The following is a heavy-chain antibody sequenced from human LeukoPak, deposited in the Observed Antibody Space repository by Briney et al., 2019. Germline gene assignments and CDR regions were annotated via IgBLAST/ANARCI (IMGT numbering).Heavy chain of an antibody. J-gene: IGHJ5*02. CDR2: ITPNSGGT. D-gene: IGHD2-15*01. CDR3: ARDRLIVVVVAAGNWFDP. CDR1: GYTFTGYY. V-gene: IGHV1-2*02. Sequence: ASVKVSCKASGYTFTGYYMHWVRQAPGQGLELMGWITPNSGGTNYAQKFQGRGTTTSDTSISTAYMELSRLRSDDKAVYYCARDRLIVVVVAAGNWFDPWGQGTLVTVSS.